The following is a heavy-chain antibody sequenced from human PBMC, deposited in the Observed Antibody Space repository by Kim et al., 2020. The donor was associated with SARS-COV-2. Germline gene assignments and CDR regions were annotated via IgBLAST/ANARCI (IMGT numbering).Heavy chain of an antibody. CDR1: GYTFTSYG. Sequence: ASVKVSCKASGYTFTSYGISWVRQAPGQGLEWMGWISAYNGNTNYAQKLQGRVTMTTDTSTSTAYMELRSLRSDDTAVYYCARDQGFGIAAADPYYYYGMDVWGQGTTVTVSS. V-gene: IGHV1-18*04. J-gene: IGHJ6*02. D-gene: IGHD6-13*01. CDR3: ARDQGFGIAAADPYYYYGMDV. CDR2: ISAYNGNT.